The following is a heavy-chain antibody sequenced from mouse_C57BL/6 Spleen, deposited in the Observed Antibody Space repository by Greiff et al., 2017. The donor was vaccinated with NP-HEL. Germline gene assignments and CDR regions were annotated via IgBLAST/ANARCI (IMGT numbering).Heavy chain of an antibody. CDR1: GYSITSGYY. CDR2: ISYDGSN. Sequence: EVQLQESGPGLVKPSQSLSLTCSVTGYSITSGYYWNWIRQFPGNKLEWMGYISYDGSNNYNPSLKNRITITRDTSKNQFFLKLHSVTTEDTATYYCARANWDVEDAMDYWGQGTSVTVSS. V-gene: IGHV3-6*01. D-gene: IGHD4-1*01. CDR3: ARANWDVEDAMDY. J-gene: IGHJ4*01.